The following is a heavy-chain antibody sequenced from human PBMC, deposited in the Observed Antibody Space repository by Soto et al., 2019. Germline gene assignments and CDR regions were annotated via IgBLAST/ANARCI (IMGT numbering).Heavy chain of an antibody. V-gene: IGHV3-9*01. J-gene: IGHJ4*02. CDR1: GFTFDDYA. CDR3: AKDRIKYSSNSPSFDY. CDR2: ISWNSGSI. D-gene: IGHD6-13*01. Sequence: GGSLRLSCAASGFTFDDYAMHWVRQAPGKGLEWVSGISWNSGSIGYADSVKGRFTISRDNAKNSLYLQMNSLRAEDTALYYCAKDRIKYSSNSPSFDYWGQGTLVTVSS.